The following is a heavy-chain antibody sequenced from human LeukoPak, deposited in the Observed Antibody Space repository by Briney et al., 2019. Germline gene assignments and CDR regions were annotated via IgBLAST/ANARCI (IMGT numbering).Heavy chain of an antibody. J-gene: IGHJ6*03. CDR3: ARPSGYCSSTTCYIYMDL. V-gene: IGHV5-51*01. CDR1: GYNFATYW. CDR2: IHPGDSDT. D-gene: IGHD2-2*02. Sequence: GESLKISCKASGYNFATYWIGWVRQMPGKGLEWMGIIHPGDSDTRYSPSFQGQVTMSADKSISTAYLQWSSLEASDAAIYYCARPSGYCSSTTCYIYMDLWGKGTTVTVSS.